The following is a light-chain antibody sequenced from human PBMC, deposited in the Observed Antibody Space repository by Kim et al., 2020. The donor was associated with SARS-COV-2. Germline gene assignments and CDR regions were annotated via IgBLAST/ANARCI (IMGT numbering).Light chain of an antibody. J-gene: IGKJ2*01. Sequence: SVAPGERATLSCRASQSVNSNLAWYQQKPGQAPRLLIYGASTRATGIPARFSGSGSGTEFTLTISSLQSEDFAVYYCQQYNNWLYTFGQGTKLEI. V-gene: IGKV3-15*01. CDR3: QQYNNWLYT. CDR2: GAS. CDR1: QSVNSN.